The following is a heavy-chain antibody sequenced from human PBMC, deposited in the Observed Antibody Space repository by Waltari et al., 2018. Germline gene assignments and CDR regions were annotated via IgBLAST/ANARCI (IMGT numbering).Heavy chain of an antibody. V-gene: IGHV1-3*01. D-gene: IGHD1-26*01. CDR2: INAGNGNT. J-gene: IGHJ4*02. Sequence: QVQLVQSGAEVKKPGASVKVSCKASGYTFTSYAMHWVRQAPGQRLEWMGWINAGNGNTKYSQKFQGRVTITRDTSASTAYMELSSLRSEDTAVYYCARLGAAQTYYFDYWGQGTLVTVSS. CDR3: ARLGAAQTYYFDY. CDR1: GYTFTSYA.